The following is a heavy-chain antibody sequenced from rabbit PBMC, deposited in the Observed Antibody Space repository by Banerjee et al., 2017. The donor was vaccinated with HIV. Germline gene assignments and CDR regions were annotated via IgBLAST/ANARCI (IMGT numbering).Heavy chain of an antibody. CDR3: ANWGAGSIGYGSNNL. D-gene: IGHD1-1*01. CDR1: GFDFSNYY. J-gene: IGHJ4*01. V-gene: IGHV1S39*01. Sequence: QEQLKESGGGLVQPGRSLKLSCKASGFDFSNYYVSWVRQAPGKGLEWIGYINPVFGSTYYASWAKGRFTISKTSTTVTLQMTSLTAADTATYFCANWGAGSIGYGSNNLWGQGTLVTVS. CDR2: INPVFGST.